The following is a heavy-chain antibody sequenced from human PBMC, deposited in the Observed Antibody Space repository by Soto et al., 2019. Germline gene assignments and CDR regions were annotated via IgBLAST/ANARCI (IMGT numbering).Heavy chain of an antibody. CDR2: IWYDGTDT. D-gene: IGHD4-17*01. V-gene: IGHV3-33*01. CDR1: GFTFSAYA. J-gene: IGHJ4*02. CDR3: ARGTKSTLTRPIRTQHLDY. Sequence: QVQLVESGGGVVQPGRSLRLSCAASGFTFSAYAIHWVRQPPGKGLEWVSGIWYDGTDTYYADSVQGRFTISRDNAKNTLFLQMNSLRAGDTAVYFCARGTKSTLTRPIRTQHLDYWGQGTLVTVSS.